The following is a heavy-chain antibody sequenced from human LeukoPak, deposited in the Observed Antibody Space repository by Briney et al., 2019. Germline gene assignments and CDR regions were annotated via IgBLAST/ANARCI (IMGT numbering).Heavy chain of an antibody. V-gene: IGHV3-21*01. CDR1: GFTFSSYS. Sequence: GGSLRLSCAASGFTFSSYSMNWVRQAPGKGLEWVSSISSSSSYIYYADSVKGRFTISRDNAKNSLYLQMNSLRSEDRAVYYCARDSSMPHVAFDIWGQGTMVTVSS. J-gene: IGHJ3*02. D-gene: IGHD6-6*01. CDR3: ARDSSMPHVAFDI. CDR2: ISSSSSYI.